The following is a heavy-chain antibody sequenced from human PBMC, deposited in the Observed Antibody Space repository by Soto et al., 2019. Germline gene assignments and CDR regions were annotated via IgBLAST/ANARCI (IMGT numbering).Heavy chain of an antibody. CDR3: ARLLLGYCSSTSCYTDWYYYYGMDV. J-gene: IGHJ6*02. D-gene: IGHD2-2*02. CDR2: IDPSDSYT. V-gene: IGHV5-10-1*01. CDR1: GYSFTSYW. Sequence: PGESLKISCNGSGYSFTSYWISWVRQMPWKGLEWVGRIDPSDSYTNYSPSFQGHVTISADKSISTAYLQWSSLKASDTAMYYCARLLLGYCSSTSCYTDWYYYYGMDVWGQGTTVTVSS.